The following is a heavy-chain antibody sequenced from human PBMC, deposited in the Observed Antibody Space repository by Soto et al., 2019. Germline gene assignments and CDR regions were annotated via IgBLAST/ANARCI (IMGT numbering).Heavy chain of an antibody. CDR1: GGTFSRYA. Sequence: SVEGCCKASGGTFSRYAISWVRQAPGQVLEWMGGIIPIFFTANYSQKFQGRVTITADESTSTAYMELSSLRFEDTAVYYCARAIVGPTTTGWLDPWGQGTLVTVSS. J-gene: IGHJ5*02. V-gene: IGHV1-69*01. D-gene: IGHD1-26*01. CDR3: ARAIVGPTTTGWLDP. CDR2: IIPIFFTA.